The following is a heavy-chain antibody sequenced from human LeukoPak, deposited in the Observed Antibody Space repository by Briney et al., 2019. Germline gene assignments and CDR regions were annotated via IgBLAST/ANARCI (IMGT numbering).Heavy chain of an antibody. CDR1: GFTFGDTW. Sequence: GGSLRLPCAASGFTFGDTWMNWVRQVPGQGLEWVANIKQDGSEKFYVASVKGRFTISRDNGKSSLYLQMNSLRAEDTALYYCATSYDMGWLIGYWGQGTLVTVSS. V-gene: IGHV3-7*03. CDR2: IKQDGSEK. J-gene: IGHJ4*02. D-gene: IGHD3/OR15-3a*01. CDR3: ATSYDMGWLIGY.